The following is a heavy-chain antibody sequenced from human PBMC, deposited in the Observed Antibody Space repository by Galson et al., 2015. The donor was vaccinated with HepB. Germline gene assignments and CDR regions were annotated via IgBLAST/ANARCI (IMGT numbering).Heavy chain of an antibody. V-gene: IGHV1-69*13. D-gene: IGHD3-3*01. CDR2: IIPIFGTA. CDR3: ARGSGSYYDFWSGTNGDYYYYGMDV. CDR1: GGTFSSYA. Sequence: SVKVSCKASGGTFSSYAISWVRQAPGQGLEWMGGIIPIFGTANYAQKFQGRVTITADESTSAAYMELSSLRSEDTAVYYCARGSGSYYDFWSGTNGDYYYYGMDVWGQGTTVTVSS. J-gene: IGHJ6*02.